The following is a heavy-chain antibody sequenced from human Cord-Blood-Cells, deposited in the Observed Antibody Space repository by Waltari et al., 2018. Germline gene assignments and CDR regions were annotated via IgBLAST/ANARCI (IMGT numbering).Heavy chain of an antibody. Sequence: EVQLVESGGGLVQPGRSLRLSCAASGFTFDDYATHWVRQAPGKGLEVIAGISGNSGSIGYADSVKGQFTNSRDNAKNSLYLQMNSLRAEDMALYYCAKDRGSGTYYFDYWGQGTLVTVSS. CDR1: GFTFDDYA. CDR2: ISGNSGSI. D-gene: IGHD3-3*01. J-gene: IGHJ4*02. V-gene: IGHV3-9*03. CDR3: AKDRGSGTYYFDY.